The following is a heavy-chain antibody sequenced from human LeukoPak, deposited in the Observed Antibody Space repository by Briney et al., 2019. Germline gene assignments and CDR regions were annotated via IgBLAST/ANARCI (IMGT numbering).Heavy chain of an antibody. CDR1: GYTFTGYY. D-gene: IGHD5-12*01. CDR2: INPNSGGT. J-gene: IGHJ4*02. CDR3: ATRGYSGYDSTQYFDY. V-gene: IGHV1-2*02. Sequence: ASVKVSCKASGYTFTGYYMHWVRQAPGQGLEWMGLINPNSGGTNYAQKFQGRVTMTRDTSISTAYMELSRLRSDDTAVYYCATRGYSGYDSTQYFDYWGQGTLVTVSS.